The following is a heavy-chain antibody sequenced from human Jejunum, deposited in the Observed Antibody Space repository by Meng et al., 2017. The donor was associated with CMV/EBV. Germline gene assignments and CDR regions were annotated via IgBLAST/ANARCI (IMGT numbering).Heavy chain of an antibody. V-gene: IGHV3-30*02. D-gene: IGHD6-19*01. CDR2: IQYDGSDQ. Sequence: VVVVGSVGGVVPPGGSLRLSCAASGFIFGNSGMHWVPQVPGKGLQWVAFIQYDGSDQYYADSVRGRFTISRDNSKNMLYLQMNNVRAADTAVYHCAKRDCIGSGCGFYYFNSWGQGTLVTVSS. CDR3: AKRDCIGSGCGFYYFNS. J-gene: IGHJ4*02. CDR1: GFIFGNSG.